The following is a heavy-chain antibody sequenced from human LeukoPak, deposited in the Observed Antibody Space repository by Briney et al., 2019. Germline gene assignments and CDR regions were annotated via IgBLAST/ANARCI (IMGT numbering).Heavy chain of an antibody. CDR3: ARADGYYYGMDV. V-gene: IGHV4-59*01. Sequence: SETLSLTCTVSGGSISSYYWSWIRQPPGKGLEWIAYIYYSGSTNYNPSLKSRVTISVDSSKNQFSLKLTSVADADTAVYYCARADGYYYGMDVGGQGATVTVS. J-gene: IGHJ6*02. CDR2: IYYSGST. D-gene: IGHD5-24*01. CDR1: GGSISSYY.